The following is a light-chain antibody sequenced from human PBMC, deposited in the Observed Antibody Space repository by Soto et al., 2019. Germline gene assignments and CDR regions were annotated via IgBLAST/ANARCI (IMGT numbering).Light chain of an antibody. CDR1: QSVSSSY. CDR3: QQYGSSPWT. Sequence: VLTQYTGTLSLSPGERATLSCRASQSVSSSYLAWYQQKPGQAPRLLIYGASSRATGIPDRFSGSGSGTDFTLTISRLEPEDFAVYYCQQYGSSPWTFGQGTKVDI. V-gene: IGKV3-20*01. J-gene: IGKJ1*01. CDR2: GAS.